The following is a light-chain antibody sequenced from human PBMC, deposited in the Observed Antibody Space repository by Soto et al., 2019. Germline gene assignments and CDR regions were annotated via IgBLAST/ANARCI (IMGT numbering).Light chain of an antibody. CDR2: NVV. V-gene: IGLV2-11*01. J-gene: IGLJ2*01. Sequence: QSALTQPRSVSGSPGQSVTISCTGTSSDVGGYNYVSWYQQHPGKAPKLMIYNVVKRPSGVPDRFSGSKSGNTASLTISGPQPEDEADYYCCSYAGSYTLGAFGGGTKLTVL. CDR1: SSDVGGYNY. CDR3: CSYAGSYTLGA.